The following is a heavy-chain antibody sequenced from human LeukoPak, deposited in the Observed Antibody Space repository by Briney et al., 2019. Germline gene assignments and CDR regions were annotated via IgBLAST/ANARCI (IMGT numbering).Heavy chain of an antibody. CDR1: GGSFSGYY. V-gene: IGHV4-34*01. CDR2: INHSGST. CDR3: ARGVEGYCSSTSCYPYYYYYYYMDV. D-gene: IGHD2-2*01. J-gene: IGHJ6*03. Sequence: SETLSLTCAVYGGSFSGYYWRWIRQPPGKGLEWIGEINHSGSTNYNPSLKSRVTISVDTSKNQFSSKLSSVTAADTAVYYCARGVEGYCSSTSCYPYYYYYYYMDVWGKGTTVTVSS.